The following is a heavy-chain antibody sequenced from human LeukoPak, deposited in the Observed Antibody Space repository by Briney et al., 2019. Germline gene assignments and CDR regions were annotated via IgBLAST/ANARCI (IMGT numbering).Heavy chain of an antibody. Sequence: GGSLRLSCAASGFTLSDYYMSWIRQAPGKGLEWVSYSSSSGSTIYYADSVKGRFAISRNNAKNSLYLQMNSLRAEDTAVYYCARRRDFIDYWGQGTLVTVSS. D-gene: IGHD3/OR15-3a*01. CDR3: ARRRDFIDY. V-gene: IGHV3-11*01. CDR2: SSSSGSTI. CDR1: GFTLSDYY. J-gene: IGHJ4*02.